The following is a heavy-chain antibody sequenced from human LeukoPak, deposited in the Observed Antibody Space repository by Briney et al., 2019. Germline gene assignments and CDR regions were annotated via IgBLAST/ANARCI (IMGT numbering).Heavy chain of an antibody. CDR3: ARDPSYSSGYLDY. V-gene: IGHV4-4*07. CDR2: IYTDGST. D-gene: IGHD6-19*01. J-gene: IGHJ4*02. CDR1: GGSISGYY. Sequence: SETLSLPCTVSGGSISGYYLSWIRQPAGKGLEWIGRIYTDGSTDYNPSLKSRVTMSVDASKNQFSLQLTSVTAADTAVYYCARDPSYSSGYLDYWGQGTLVTVSS.